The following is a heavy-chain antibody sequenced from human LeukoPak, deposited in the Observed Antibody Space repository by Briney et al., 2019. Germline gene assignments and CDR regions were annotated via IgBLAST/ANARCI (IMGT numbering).Heavy chain of an antibody. Sequence: SETLSLTCAVSGGSFSGHYCSWIRQAPGKGLEWIGEIDHSGTADSNPPLKRRVTISVDTSKNEFSLRLNSVTAADTAVYYCARGVYGTTATFEFWGQGTLVTVSS. CDR2: IDHSGTA. J-gene: IGHJ4*02. V-gene: IGHV4-34*01. CDR3: ARGVYGTTATFEF. CDR1: GGSFSGHY. D-gene: IGHD1-7*01.